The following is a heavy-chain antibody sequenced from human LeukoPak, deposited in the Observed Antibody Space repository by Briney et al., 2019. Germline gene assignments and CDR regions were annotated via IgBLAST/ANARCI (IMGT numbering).Heavy chain of an antibody. J-gene: IGHJ6*03. Sequence: SVKVSCKASGGTFSSYAISWVRQAPGQGLEWMGGIIPIFGTANYAQKFQGRVTITADKSTSTAYMELSSLRSEDTAVYYCAREGELPGYYYMDVWGKGTTVTVSS. CDR2: IIPIFGTA. D-gene: IGHD1-26*01. V-gene: IGHV1-69*06. CDR1: GGTFSSYA. CDR3: AREGELPGYYYMDV.